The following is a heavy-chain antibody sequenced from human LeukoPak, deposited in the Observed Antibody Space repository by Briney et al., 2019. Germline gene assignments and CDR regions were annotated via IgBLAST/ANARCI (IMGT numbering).Heavy chain of an antibody. Sequence: PGGSLRLSCTASGFTFADYGMSWVRQAPGKGLEWVGFITSKAYGGTTEYAASVKGRFTISRDYSKSIAYLQMNSLRAEDTAVYYCARVYSSGYYFFDYWGQGTLVTVSS. D-gene: IGHD6-19*01. J-gene: IGHJ4*02. CDR2: ITSKAYGGTT. CDR1: GFTFADYG. V-gene: IGHV3-49*04. CDR3: ARVYSSGYYFFDY.